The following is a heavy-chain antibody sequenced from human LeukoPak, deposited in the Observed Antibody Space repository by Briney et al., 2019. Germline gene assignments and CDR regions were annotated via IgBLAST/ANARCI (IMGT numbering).Heavy chain of an antibody. CDR2: ISGSGSGVST. V-gene: IGHV3-23*01. CDR1: GFTFSSYA. D-gene: IGHD5-24*01. CDR3: AKDDRWLQFCC. J-gene: IGHJ4*02. Sequence: AGGSLRLSCAASGFTFSSYAMNWVRLAPGKGLEWVSGISGSGSGVSTYYAGSVKGRFTISRDNSRNTLYLQMNSLRAEDTAVYYCAKDDRWLQFCCWGQGTLVTVSA.